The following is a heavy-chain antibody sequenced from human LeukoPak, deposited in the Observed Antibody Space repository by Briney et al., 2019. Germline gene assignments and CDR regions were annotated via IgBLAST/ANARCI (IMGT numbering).Heavy chain of an antibody. CDR3: ARGCSGYYDFWSGYYNWFDP. V-gene: IGHV1-8*03. CDR2: RNPNSGNT. J-gene: IGHJ5*02. D-gene: IGHD3-3*01. Sequence: ASVKVSCKASGYTFTGYYMHWVRQATGQGLEWRGWRNPNSGNTGYAQKFQGRVTITRNTSISTAYMELSSLRSEDTAVYYCARGCSGYYDFWSGYYNWFDPWGQGTLVTVSS. CDR1: GYTFTGYY.